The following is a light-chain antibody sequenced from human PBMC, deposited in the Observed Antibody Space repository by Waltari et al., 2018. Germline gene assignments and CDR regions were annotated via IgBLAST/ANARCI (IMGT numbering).Light chain of an antibody. Sequence: QSALTQPRSVSGSPGQSAAISCTGTSSDVGGYNYVSWYQQYPGTAPKLIIYDVTQRPSGVPDRFSGSKSGNTASLTISGLQAEDEADYYCCSYAGTYTPLFGGGTKLTVL. V-gene: IGLV2-11*01. J-gene: IGLJ2*01. CDR2: DVT. CDR3: CSYAGTYTPL. CDR1: SSDVGGYNY.